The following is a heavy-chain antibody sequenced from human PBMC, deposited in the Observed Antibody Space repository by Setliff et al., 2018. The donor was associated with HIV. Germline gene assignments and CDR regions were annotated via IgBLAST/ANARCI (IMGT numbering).Heavy chain of an antibody. V-gene: IGHV4-4*07. CDR2: IYGTGST. CDR3: ARDLGSGHFDF. Sequence: SETLSLTCTVSGGSISGSYWNWFRRPAGQGLEWIGRIYGTGSTFYNPSFKSRATFAVDTARSQFSLNLRTVTAADTAVYYCARDLGSGHFDFWGQGTLVTVSS. J-gene: IGHJ4*02. CDR1: GGSISGSY.